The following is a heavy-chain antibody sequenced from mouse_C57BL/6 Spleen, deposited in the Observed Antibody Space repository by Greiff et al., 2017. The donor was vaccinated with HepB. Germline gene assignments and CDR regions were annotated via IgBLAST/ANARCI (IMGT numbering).Heavy chain of an antibody. CDR3: ARETAQALDY. D-gene: IGHD3-2*02. V-gene: IGHV3-6*01. Sequence: DVQLQESGPGLVKPSQSLSLTCSVTGYSITSGYYWNWIRQFPGNKLEWMGYISYDGSNNYNPSLKNRISITRDTSKNQFFLKFNSVTTEDTATYYCARETAQALDYWGQGTTLTVSS. CDR1: GYSITSGYY. J-gene: IGHJ2*01. CDR2: ISYDGSN.